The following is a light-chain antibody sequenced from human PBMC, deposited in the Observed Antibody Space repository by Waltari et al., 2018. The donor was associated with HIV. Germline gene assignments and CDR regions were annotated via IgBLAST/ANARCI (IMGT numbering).Light chain of an antibody. J-gene: IGLJ3*02. CDR2: DVY. CDR3: CSYVASSWV. CDR1: AFHLRDTHY. V-gene: IGLV2-11*01. Sequence: QPALTQPRSISGSPGQSVSLSFAAVAFHLRDTHYVSWYPQSAGRAPRLLAFDVYKRPSGVPDRFSASRSGNTASLTISGLLPDDDGLYFCCSYVASSWVFGGGTHLNVL.